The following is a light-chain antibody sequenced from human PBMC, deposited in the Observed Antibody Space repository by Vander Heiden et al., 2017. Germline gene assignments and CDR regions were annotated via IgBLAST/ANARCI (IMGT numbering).Light chain of an antibody. Sequence: SYVLTQPPSVSVAPGKTATITCGGTNSGSKSVHWYQQQPGPAPTMVINCDSDRPSGVPERFSGSNSGNTATLTISTVEAGDEADYYCQVCDSTSGVRVFGGGTTLTVL. J-gene: IGLJ3*02. CDR2: CDS. CDR3: QVCDSTSGVRV. CDR1: NSGSKS. V-gene: IGLV3-21*04.